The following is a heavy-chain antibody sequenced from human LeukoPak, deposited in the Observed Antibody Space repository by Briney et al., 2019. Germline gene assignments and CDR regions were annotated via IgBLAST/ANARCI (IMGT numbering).Heavy chain of an antibody. CDR1: GFTVSSNY. CDR2: IHSGGST. D-gene: IGHD1-26*01. CDR3: ARVAEVGVTGYYYYMDV. V-gene: IGHV3-66*01. J-gene: IGHJ6*03. Sequence: PGGSLRLSCAASGFTVSSNYMNWVRQAPGKGLNGVSVIHSGGSTYYADSVKGRFTISRDNSKNTLYLQMNSLRAEDTAVYYCARVAEVGVTGYYYYMDVWGKGTTVTISS.